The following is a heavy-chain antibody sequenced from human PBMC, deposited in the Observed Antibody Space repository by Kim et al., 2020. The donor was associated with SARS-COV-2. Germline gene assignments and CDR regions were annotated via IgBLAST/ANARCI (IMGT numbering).Heavy chain of an antibody. J-gene: IGHJ4*02. CDR2: ISYDGSNQ. D-gene: IGHD2-15*01. CDR1: GFTFSNYG. CDR3: ASRDLSCRYCNGVTCSPGGC. V-gene: IGHV3-30*03. Sequence: GGSLRLSCAASGFTFSNYGMHWVRQAPGKGLEWVAAISYDGSNQNYADSVKGRFTISRDNSQNTLYIHMKSLRAEDTAVYYCASRDLSCRYCNGVTCSPGGCWGQGTLVTVSS.